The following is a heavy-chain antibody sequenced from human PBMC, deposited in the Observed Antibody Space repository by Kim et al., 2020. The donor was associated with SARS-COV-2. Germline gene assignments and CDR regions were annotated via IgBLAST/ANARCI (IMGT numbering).Heavy chain of an antibody. V-gene: IGHV3-23*01. D-gene: IGHD3-3*01. CDR3: AKSRGVLWSGYVHWFDP. Sequence: GGSLRLSCAASGFTFDSYAMSWVRQAPGKGLEWVSTVSGSGDHTQYADSVKGRFTISRDNSRNTLHLQMNNLGADDAALYYCAKSRGVLWSGYVHWFDP. CDR2: VSGSGDHT. J-gene: IGHJ5*02. CDR1: GFTFDSYA.